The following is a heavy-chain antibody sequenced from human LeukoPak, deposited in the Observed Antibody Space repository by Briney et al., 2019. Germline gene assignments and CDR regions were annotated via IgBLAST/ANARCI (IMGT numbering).Heavy chain of an antibody. CDR3: AREDLRYFDCFDY. D-gene: IGHD3-9*01. V-gene: IGHV3-21*04. CDR1: GFTFSSYT. CDR2: ITSSSGYI. J-gene: IGHJ4*02. Sequence: GGSLRLSCAASGFTFSSYTMHWVRQAPGKGLEWVSSITSSSGYIDYADSVKGRFTISRDNSKNTLYLQMNSLRAEDTAVYYCAREDLRYFDCFDYWGQGTLVTVSS.